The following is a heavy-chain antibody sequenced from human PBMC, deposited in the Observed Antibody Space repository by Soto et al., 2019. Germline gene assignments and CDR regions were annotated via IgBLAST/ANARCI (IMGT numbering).Heavy chain of an antibody. J-gene: IGHJ3*02. Sequence: ASVKVSCKASGYTFTSYYMHWVRQAPGQGLEWMGIINPSGGSTSYAQKFQGRVTMTRDTSTSTVYMELSSLRSEDTAVYYCARGHSDSSGYYGEAFEIWGQGTMVTVSS. V-gene: IGHV1-46*01. CDR2: INPSGGST. CDR1: GYTFTSYY. CDR3: ARGHSDSSGYYGEAFEI. D-gene: IGHD3-22*01.